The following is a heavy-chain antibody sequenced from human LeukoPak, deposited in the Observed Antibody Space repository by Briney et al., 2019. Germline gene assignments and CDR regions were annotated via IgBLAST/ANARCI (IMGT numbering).Heavy chain of an antibody. CDR3: AKDGATLHPSYFDY. CDR1: GYTFTGYY. V-gene: IGHV1-2*06. D-gene: IGHD1-26*01. Sequence: ASVKVSCKASGYTFTGYYMHWVRQAPGQGLEWMGRINPNSGGTNYAQKFQGRVTMTRDTSISTAYMELSRLRSDDTAVYYCAKDGATLHPSYFDYWGQGTLVTVSS. CDR2: INPNSGGT. J-gene: IGHJ4*02.